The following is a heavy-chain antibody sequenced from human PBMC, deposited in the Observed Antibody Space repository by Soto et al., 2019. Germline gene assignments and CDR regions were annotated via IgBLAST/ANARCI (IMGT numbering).Heavy chain of an antibody. Sequence: QVQLMESGGGVVQPGRSLRLSCAASGFTFSSYGMHWVRQAPGKGLEWVAVIWYDGSNKYYADSVKGRFTISRDNSKNTLYLQMNSLRAEDTAVYYCARSLRIAAAGDGFDPWGQGTLVTVSS. J-gene: IGHJ5*02. CDR3: ARSLRIAAAGDGFDP. D-gene: IGHD6-13*01. CDR2: IWYDGSNK. CDR1: GFTFSSYG. V-gene: IGHV3-33*01.